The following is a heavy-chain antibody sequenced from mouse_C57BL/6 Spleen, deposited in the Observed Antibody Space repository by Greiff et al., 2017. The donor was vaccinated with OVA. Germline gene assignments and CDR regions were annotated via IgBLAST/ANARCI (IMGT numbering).Heavy chain of an antibody. J-gene: IGHJ4*01. CDR1: GFTFSDYG. V-gene: IGHV5-17*01. CDR3: ARRDYYGSSFYYAMDY. Sequence: DVMLVESGGGLVKPGGSLKLSCAASGFTFSDYGMHWVRQAPEKGLEWVAYISSGSSTIYYADTVKGRFTISRDNAKNTLFLQMTSLRSEDTAMYYCARRDYYGSSFYYAMDYWGQGTSVTVSS. CDR2: ISSGSSTI. D-gene: IGHD1-1*01.